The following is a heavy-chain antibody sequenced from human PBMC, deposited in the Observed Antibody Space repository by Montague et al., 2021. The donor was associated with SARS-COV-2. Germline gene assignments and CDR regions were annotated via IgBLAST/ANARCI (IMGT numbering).Heavy chain of an antibody. CDR2: FY. V-gene: IGHV6-1*01. J-gene: IGHJ6*02. Sequence: FYDYAVSLKSRLTIKPDTSKNQFSLQPNSVTPEDTAVYYCAREIGSAGIYYYYGMDVWGQGTTVTVSS. D-gene: IGHD3-10*01. CDR3: AREIGSAGIYYYYGMDV.